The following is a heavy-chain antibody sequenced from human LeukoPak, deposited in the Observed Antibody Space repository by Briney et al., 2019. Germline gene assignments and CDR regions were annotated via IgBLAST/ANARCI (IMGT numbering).Heavy chain of an antibody. J-gene: IGHJ6*03. D-gene: IGHD2-2*01. CDR1: GFTFSYYT. CDR3: ARHSGGPAAITHYYYHMDV. CDR2: ISSSSSYI. Sequence: PGGSLRLSCTASGFTFSYYTMNWVRQAAGKGLEWVSSISSSSSYIYYADSVKGRFTISRDNAKNSLYLQMNSLRAEDTAVYYCARHSGGPAAITHYYYHMDVWGKGTTVTVSS. V-gene: IGHV3-21*01.